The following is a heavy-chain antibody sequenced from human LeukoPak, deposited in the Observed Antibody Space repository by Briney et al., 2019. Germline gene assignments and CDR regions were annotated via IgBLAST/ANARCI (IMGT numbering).Heavy chain of an antibody. J-gene: IGHJ5*02. V-gene: IGHV4-39*01. CDR3: ARNHYYYDSSGYPIGNWFDP. CDR2: IYYSGST. D-gene: IGHD3-22*01. Sequence: PSETLSLTCTVSGGSISSSSYYWGWIRQPPGKGLEWIGSIYYSGSTYYNPSLKSRVTISVDTSKNQFSLKLSSVTAADTAAYYCARNHYYYDSSGYPIGNWFDPWGQGTLVTVSS. CDR1: GGSISSSSYY.